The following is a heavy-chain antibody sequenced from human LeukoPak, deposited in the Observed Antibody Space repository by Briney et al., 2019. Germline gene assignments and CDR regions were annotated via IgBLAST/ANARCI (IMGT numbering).Heavy chain of an antibody. Sequence: ASVKVSCTASGYTFTSYGISWVRQAPGQGLEWMGWISAYNGNTNYAQKLQGRVIMTTDTSTSTAYMELRSLRSDDTAVYYCARDLGITMVRGAPRYFDYWGQGTLVTVSS. CDR2: ISAYNGNT. V-gene: IGHV1-18*01. J-gene: IGHJ4*02. CDR1: GYTFTSYG. D-gene: IGHD3-10*01. CDR3: ARDLGITMVRGAPRYFDY.